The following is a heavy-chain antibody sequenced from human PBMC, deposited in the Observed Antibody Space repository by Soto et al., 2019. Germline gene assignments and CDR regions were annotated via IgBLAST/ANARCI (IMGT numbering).Heavy chain of an antibody. CDR2: IFYSGRS. Sequence: QVQLQESGPELVKPSQTLSLTCTVSGDSITSGVHYWSWIRQHPGKGLEGIGYIFYSGRSYSNPSLYGRFTISVDTSKIQFSLKLCSVTAAYTAVYYWARDWIVLTFGGGSGEWGFDSWGQGTLVTVSS. V-gene: IGHV4-31*03. CDR3: ARDWIVLTFGGGSGEWGFDS. J-gene: IGHJ4*02. CDR1: GDSITSGVHY. D-gene: IGHD3-16*01.